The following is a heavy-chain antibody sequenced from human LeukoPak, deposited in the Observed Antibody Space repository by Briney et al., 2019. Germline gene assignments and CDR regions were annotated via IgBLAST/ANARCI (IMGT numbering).Heavy chain of an antibody. V-gene: IGHV4-34*01. J-gene: IGHJ4*02. Sequence: SETLSLTCAVYGESFSGYYWSWIRQPPGKGLEWIGEINHSGSTNYNSSLKSRVTTSVDTSKNQFSLKLRSVTAADTAVYYCARGSSSSPLRYWGQGTLVTVSS. CDR1: GESFSGYY. D-gene: IGHD6-19*01. CDR2: INHSGST. CDR3: ARGSSSSPLRY.